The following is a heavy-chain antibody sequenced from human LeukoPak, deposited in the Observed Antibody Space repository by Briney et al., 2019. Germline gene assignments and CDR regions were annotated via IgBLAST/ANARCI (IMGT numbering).Heavy chain of an antibody. D-gene: IGHD3-3*01. CDR2: INPSGGST. CDR1: GYTFTNYH. J-gene: IGHJ4*02. V-gene: IGHV1-46*01. Sequence: ASVKVSCKSSGYTFTNYHMHWVRQAPGQGLEWMGIINPSGGSTSYAQSFQGRVTMTRDTSTSTVYMELSSLRSEDTAVYYCARDAIENYDFWSGSYYYFDYWGQGTLATVSS. CDR3: ARDAIENYDFWSGSYYYFDY.